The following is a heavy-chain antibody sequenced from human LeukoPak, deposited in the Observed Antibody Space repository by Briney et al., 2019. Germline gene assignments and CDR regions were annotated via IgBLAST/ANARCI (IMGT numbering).Heavy chain of an antibody. Sequence: GRSLRLSCAASGFTFSSYAMHWVRQAPGKGLEWVAVISYDGSNKYYADSVKGRFTISRDNSKNTLYLQMNSLRAEDTAVYYCARDTYYYDSSGSLGYGMDVWGLGTTVTVSS. J-gene: IGHJ6*02. D-gene: IGHD3-22*01. V-gene: IGHV3-30-3*01. CDR2: ISYDGSNK. CDR3: ARDTYYYDSSGSLGYGMDV. CDR1: GFTFSSYA.